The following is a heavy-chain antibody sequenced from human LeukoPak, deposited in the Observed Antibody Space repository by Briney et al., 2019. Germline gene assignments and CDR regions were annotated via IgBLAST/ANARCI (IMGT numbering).Heavy chain of an antibody. J-gene: IGHJ4*02. CDR3: ARRGNYAHDY. CDR2: IYHSGST. Sequence: SETLSLTCTVSGYSISSGYYWGWIRQPPGKGLEWIGGIYHSGSTYYNPSLKSRVTISVDTSKNQSSLKLSSVTAADTAVYYCARRGNYAHDYWGQGTLVTVSS. CDR1: GYSISSGYY. V-gene: IGHV4-38-2*02. D-gene: IGHD1-26*01.